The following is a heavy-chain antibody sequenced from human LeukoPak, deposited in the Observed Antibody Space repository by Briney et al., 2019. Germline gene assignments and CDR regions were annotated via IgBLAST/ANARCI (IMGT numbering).Heavy chain of an antibody. Sequence: ASVKVSCKASGGTFSSYAISWVRQAPGQGLEWMGRIIPILGIANYAQKFQGRVTITADKSTSTAYMELSSLRSEDTAVYCCARDEDSSGYYYYYYGMDVWGQGTTVTVSS. V-gene: IGHV1-69*04. CDR2: IIPILGIA. D-gene: IGHD3-22*01. CDR1: GGTFSSYA. J-gene: IGHJ6*02. CDR3: ARDEDSSGYYYYYYGMDV.